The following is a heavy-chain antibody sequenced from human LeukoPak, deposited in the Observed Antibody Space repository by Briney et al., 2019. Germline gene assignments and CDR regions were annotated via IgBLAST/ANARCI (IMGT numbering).Heavy chain of an antibody. CDR3: ARVGDSSGWFYYFDY. D-gene: IGHD6-19*01. Sequence: SETLSLTCTVSGGSISSGSYYWSWIRQPAGKGLEWIGRIYTSGSTNYNPSLKSRVTISVDTSKNQSSLKLSSVTAADTAVYYCARVGDSSGWFYYFDYWGQGTLVTVSS. CDR1: GGSISSGSYY. J-gene: IGHJ4*02. CDR2: IYTSGST. V-gene: IGHV4-61*02.